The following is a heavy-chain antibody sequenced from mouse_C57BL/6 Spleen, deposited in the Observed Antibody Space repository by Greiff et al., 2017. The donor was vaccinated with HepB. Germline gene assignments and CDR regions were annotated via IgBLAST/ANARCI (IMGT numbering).Heavy chain of an antibody. V-gene: IGHV10-1*01. CDR3: VRHRGDY. Sequence: GGGLVQPKGSLKLSCAASGFSFNTYAMSWVRQAPGKGLEWVARIRSKSNNYATYYADSVKDRFTISSDDSESMLYLQMNNLKTEDTAMYYCVRHRGDYWGQGTTLTVSS. CDR1: GFSFNTYA. J-gene: IGHJ2*01. CDR2: IRSKSNNYAT.